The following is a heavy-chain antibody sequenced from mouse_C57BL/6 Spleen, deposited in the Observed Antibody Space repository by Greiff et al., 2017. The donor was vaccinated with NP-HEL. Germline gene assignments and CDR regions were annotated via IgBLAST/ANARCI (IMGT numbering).Heavy chain of an antibody. CDR3: ARHVYGGAMDY. J-gene: IGHJ4*01. V-gene: IGHV5-9*01. D-gene: IGHD1-1*01. CDR2: ISGGGGNT. CDR1: GFTFSSYT. Sequence: EVQVVESGGGLVKPGGSLKLSCAASGFTFSSYTMSWVRQTPEKRLEWVATISGGGGNTYYPDSVKGRFTISRDNAKNTLYLQMSSLRSEDTALYYCARHVYGGAMDYWGQGTSVTVSS.